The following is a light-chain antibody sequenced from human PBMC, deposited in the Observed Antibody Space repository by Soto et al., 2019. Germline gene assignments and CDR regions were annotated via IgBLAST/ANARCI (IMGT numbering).Light chain of an antibody. J-gene: IGKJ2*01. CDR1: QSISSY. CDR3: KQSYRNPHST. V-gene: IGKV1-39*01. CDR2: AAS. Sequence: DIQMAQSPSSLSASVGDRVTITCRASQSISSYLNWYQQKPGKAPKLLIYAASSLQSGVPSRFSGSGSGTDFPLTISILQPEDFATYSCKQSYRNPHSTFGQGTNLENK.